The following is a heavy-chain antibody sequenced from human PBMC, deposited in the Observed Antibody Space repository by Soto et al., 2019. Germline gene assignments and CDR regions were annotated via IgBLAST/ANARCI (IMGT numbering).Heavy chain of an antibody. CDR2: IYYSGST. CDR1: GGSISSYY. J-gene: IGHJ4*02. Sequence: SETLSLTCTVSGGSISSYYWSWIRQPPGKGLEWIGYIYYSGSTNYNPSLKSRVTISVDTSKNQFSLKLSPVTAADTAVYYCARARYYGDYPYYFDYWGQGTLVTVSS. V-gene: IGHV4-59*01. D-gene: IGHD4-17*01. CDR3: ARARYYGDYPYYFDY.